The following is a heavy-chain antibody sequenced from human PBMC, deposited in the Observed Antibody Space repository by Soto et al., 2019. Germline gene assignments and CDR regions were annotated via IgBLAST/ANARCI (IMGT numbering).Heavy chain of an antibody. CDR3: ARIRGHYDFWSGYYLIYY. CDR2: ISSSSSYI. CDR1: GFTFSSYS. Sequence: GGSLRLSCAASGFTFSSYSMNWVRQAPGKGLEWVSSISSSSSYIYYADSVKGRFTISRDNAKNSLYLQMNSLRAEDTAVYYCARIRGHYDFWSGYYLIYYWGQGTLVTVSS. J-gene: IGHJ4*02. D-gene: IGHD3-3*01. V-gene: IGHV3-21*01.